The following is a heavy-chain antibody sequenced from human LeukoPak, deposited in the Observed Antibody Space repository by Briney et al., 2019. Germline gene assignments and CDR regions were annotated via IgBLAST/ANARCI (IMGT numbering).Heavy chain of an antibody. V-gene: IGHV4-4*09. D-gene: IGHD6-6*01. Sequence: SETLSLTCTVSGGSISSYYWSWIRQPPGKGLEWIGYIYTSGSTNYNPSLKSRVTISVDTSKNQFSLKLSSVTAADTAVYYCARQGAARRWWSDPWGQGTLVTVSS. CDR2: IYTSGST. J-gene: IGHJ5*02. CDR3: ARQGAARRWWSDP. CDR1: GGSISSYY.